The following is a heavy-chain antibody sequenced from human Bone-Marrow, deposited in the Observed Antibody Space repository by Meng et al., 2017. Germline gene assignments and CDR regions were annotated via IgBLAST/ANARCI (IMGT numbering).Heavy chain of an antibody. CDR1: VGSFSGYY. D-gene: IGHD3-16*01. J-gene: IGHJ5*02. CDR3: AKARLWGDNWFDP. V-gene: IGHV4-34*01. Sequence: QVQLQQWGAGLLKPSETLSLTCAVYVGSFSGYYWSWIRQPPGKGLEWIGEINHSGSTNYNPSLKSRVTISVDTSKNQFSLKLSSVTAADTAVYYCAKARLWGDNWFDPWGQGTLVTVSS. CDR2: INHSGST.